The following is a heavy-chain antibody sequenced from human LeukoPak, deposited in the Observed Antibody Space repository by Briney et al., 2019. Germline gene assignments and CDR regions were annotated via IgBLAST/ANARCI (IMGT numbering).Heavy chain of an antibody. CDR3: ASGVATIDFDY. D-gene: IGHD5-12*01. V-gene: IGHV1-2*02. J-gene: IGHJ4*02. Sequence: GASVKVSCKASGYTFTGYYMHWVRQAPGQGLEWMGWINPNSGGTNHAQNFQGRVTMTRDTSISTAYMELSRLRSDDTAVYFCASGVATIDFDYWGQGTLVTVSS. CDR2: INPNSGGT. CDR1: GYTFTGYY.